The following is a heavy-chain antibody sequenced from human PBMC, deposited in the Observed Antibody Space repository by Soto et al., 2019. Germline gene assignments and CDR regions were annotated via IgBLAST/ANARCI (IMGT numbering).Heavy chain of an antibody. V-gene: IGHV3-33*01. D-gene: IGHD3-10*01. CDR1: GFTFSSYG. CDR2: IWYDGSNK. Sequence: GGSLRLSCAASGFTFSSYGMHWVRQAPGKGLEWVAVIWYDGSNKYYADSVKGRFTISRDNSKNTLYLQMNSLRAEDTAVYYCARDRSPYTMAETGYWGQGTLVTVSS. CDR3: ARDRSPYTMAETGY. J-gene: IGHJ4*02.